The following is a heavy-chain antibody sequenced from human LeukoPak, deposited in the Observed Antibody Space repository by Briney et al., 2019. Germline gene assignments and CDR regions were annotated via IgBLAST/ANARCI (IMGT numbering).Heavy chain of an antibody. V-gene: IGHV1-8*01. D-gene: IGHD5-12*01. CDR2: MNPNSGNT. CDR3: ARVLYSGYDPFDY. CDR1: GYTFTSYD. J-gene: IGHJ4*02. Sequence: ASVKVSCEASGYTFTSYDINWVRQATGQGLEWMGWMNPNSGNTGYAQKFQGRVTMTRNTSISTAYMELSSLRSEDTAVYYCARVLYSGYDPFDYWGQGTLVTVSS.